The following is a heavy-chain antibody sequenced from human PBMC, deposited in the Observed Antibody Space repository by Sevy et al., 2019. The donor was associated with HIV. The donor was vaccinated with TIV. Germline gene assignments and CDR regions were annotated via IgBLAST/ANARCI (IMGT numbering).Heavy chain of an antibody. J-gene: IGHJ4*02. CDR3: TRWKAAQSIFDY. CDR1: GFTFGDYY. V-gene: IGHV3-49*04. CDR2: LKSDVYGGTV. Sequence: GGSLRLSCTASGFTFGDYYMSWVRQAPGKGLEWVAFLKSDVYGGTVDHAASVRGRFVISRDDSKTIAYRQMNDLKTADTGVYYCTRWKAAQSIFDYWGQGALVTVSS. D-gene: IGHD6-13*01.